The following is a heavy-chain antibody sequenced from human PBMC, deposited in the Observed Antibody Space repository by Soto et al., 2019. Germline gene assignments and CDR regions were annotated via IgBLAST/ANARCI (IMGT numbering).Heavy chain of an antibody. J-gene: IGHJ4*01. Sequence: ASVKVSCKASGYTFTTYGITWVRQAPGQGLEWMGWISAYSGNTNYAQKLQGRLTVTTDTSTNTAYMDLRSLRSDDTAVYYCAKVVKAGDYGDYGRYYFDYWGHGTLVTVSS. CDR3: AKVVKAGDYGDYGRYYFDY. CDR1: GYTFTTYG. D-gene: IGHD4-17*01. CDR2: ISAYSGNT. V-gene: IGHV1-18*04.